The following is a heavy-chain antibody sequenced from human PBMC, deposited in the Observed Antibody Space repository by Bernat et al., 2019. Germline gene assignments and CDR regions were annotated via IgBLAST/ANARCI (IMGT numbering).Heavy chain of an antibody. CDR3: ARDTGGSGWYGFGLDY. J-gene: IGHJ4*02. V-gene: IGHV4-30-4*01. D-gene: IGHD6-19*01. Sequence: QVQLQESGPGLVKPSQTLSLTCTVSGGSISSGDYYWSWIRQPPGKGLEWIGYIYYSGSTYYNPSLKSRVTISVDTSKNQFSLKLSSVTAADTAVYYCARDTGGSGWYGFGLDYWGQGTLVTVSS. CDR1: GGSISSGDYY. CDR2: IYYSGST.